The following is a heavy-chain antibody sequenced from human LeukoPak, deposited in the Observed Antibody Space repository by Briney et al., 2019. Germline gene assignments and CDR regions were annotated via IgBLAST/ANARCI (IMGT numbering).Heavy chain of an antibody. D-gene: IGHD2/OR15-2a*01. J-gene: IGHJ4*02. CDR2: ISYDGSNK. V-gene: IGHV3-30*18. CDR3: AKGESDDY. CDR1: GFTFSSYG. Sequence: PGGSLRLSCAASGFTFSSYGMHWVRQAPGKGLEWVAVISYDGSNKYYADSVKGRFTISRDNSKNTLYLQMNSLRAEDTAVYYCAKGESDDYWGQGTLVTVSS.